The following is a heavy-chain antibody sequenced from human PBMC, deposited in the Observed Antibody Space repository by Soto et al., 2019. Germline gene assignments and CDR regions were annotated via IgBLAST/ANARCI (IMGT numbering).Heavy chain of an antibody. Sequence: LRLSCAASGFTFSSHGMHWVRQGPGKGLEWVAVISYDGSAKYYADSVKGRFTISRDNSKNTLYLQMNSLRAEDTAVYYCAKDFCSSTSCPFDPWGQGTLVTVYS. CDR1: GFTFSSHG. CDR3: AKDFCSSTSCPFDP. V-gene: IGHV3-30*18. CDR2: ISYDGSAK. J-gene: IGHJ5*02. D-gene: IGHD2-2*01.